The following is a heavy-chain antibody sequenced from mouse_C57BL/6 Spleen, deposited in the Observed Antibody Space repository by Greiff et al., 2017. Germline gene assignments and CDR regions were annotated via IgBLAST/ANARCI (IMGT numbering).Heavy chain of an antibody. J-gene: IGHJ4*01. CDR3: ARGGLPYYYAMDY. Sequence: VQLQQPGAELVKPGASVKLSCKASGYTFTSYWMQWVKQRPGQGLEWIGEIDPSDSYTNYNQKFKGKATLTVDTSSSTAYMQLSSLTSEDSAVYYCARGGLPYYYAMDYWGQGTSVTVSS. V-gene: IGHV1-50*01. CDR2: IDPSDSYT. CDR1: GYTFTSYW. D-gene: IGHD2-4*01.